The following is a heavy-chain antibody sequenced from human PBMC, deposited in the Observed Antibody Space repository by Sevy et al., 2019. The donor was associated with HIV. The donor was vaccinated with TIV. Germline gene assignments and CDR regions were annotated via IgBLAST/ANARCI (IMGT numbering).Heavy chain of an antibody. CDR1: VGSISSYY. CDR3: ARLYKPPKSPYYYYMDV. Sequence: SETLSLTCPVSVGSISSYYWSWIRKPPGKGLEWIGYIDYSGSTKYNPSLKSRVTISVDTSNNQLSLKRSSVTAADTAVYYGARLYKPPKSPYYYYMDVWGQGTTVTVSS. D-gene: IGHD1-20*01. V-gene: IGHV4-59*01. CDR2: IDYSGST. J-gene: IGHJ6*03.